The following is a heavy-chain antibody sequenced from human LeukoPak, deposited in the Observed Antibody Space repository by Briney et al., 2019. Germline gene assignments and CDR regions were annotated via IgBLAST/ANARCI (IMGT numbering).Heavy chain of an antibody. J-gene: IGHJ4*02. CDR3: ARIVVVTRIMES. CDR1: GYTFTGYY. Sequence: ASVKVSCKASGYTFTGYYMHWVRQAPGQGLEWMGWISAYNGNTNYAQKLQGRVTMTTDTSTSTAYMELRSLRSGDTAVYYCARIVVVTRIMESWGQGTLVTVSS. D-gene: IGHD2-21*02. CDR2: ISAYNGNT. V-gene: IGHV1-18*04.